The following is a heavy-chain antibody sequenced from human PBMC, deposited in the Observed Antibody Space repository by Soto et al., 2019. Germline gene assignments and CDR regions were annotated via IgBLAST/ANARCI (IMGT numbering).Heavy chain of an antibody. V-gene: IGHV3-23*01. CDR2: ISGSGGNT. CDR1: GFTFSSYA. Sequence: EVQLLESGGGFVQPGGSLRLSCAASGFTFSSYAMTWVRQAPGKGLEWVSAISGSGGNTYYADSVKGLLTISRDNSKNTLYLQINILSAEDAALYYCAKDQGYCSVGSCYPSWYFDLWGRGTLVTVSS. J-gene: IGHJ2*01. D-gene: IGHD2-15*01. CDR3: AKDQGYCSVGSCYPSWYFDL.